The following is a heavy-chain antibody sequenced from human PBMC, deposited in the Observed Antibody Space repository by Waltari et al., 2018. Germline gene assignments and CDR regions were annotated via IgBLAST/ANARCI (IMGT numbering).Heavy chain of an antibody. J-gene: IGHJ4*02. Sequence: EVQLVESGGGLVQPGRSLRLSCAASGFTFDDYAMHWVRQAPGKGREWVSGISWNSGSIGYADSVKGRFTISRDNAKNSLYLQMNSLRAEDTALYYCAKDIWSGPQGPFDYWGQGTLVTVSS. CDR1: GFTFDDYA. CDR3: AKDIWSGPQGPFDY. V-gene: IGHV3-9*01. CDR2: ISWNSGSI. D-gene: IGHD3-3*01.